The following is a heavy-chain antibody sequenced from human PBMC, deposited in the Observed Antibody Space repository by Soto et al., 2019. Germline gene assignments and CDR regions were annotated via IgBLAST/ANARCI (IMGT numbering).Heavy chain of an antibody. Sequence: PGESLKISCKGSGYSFTSYWIGWVRQMPGKGLEWMGIIYPGDSDTRYSPSFQGQVTISADKSISTAYLQWSSLKASDTAMYYCARYISSSWKYYYYGMDVWGQGTTVTVSS. CDR2: IYPGDSDT. CDR1: GYSFTSYW. CDR3: ARYISSSWKYYYYGMDV. J-gene: IGHJ6*02. V-gene: IGHV5-51*01. D-gene: IGHD6-13*01.